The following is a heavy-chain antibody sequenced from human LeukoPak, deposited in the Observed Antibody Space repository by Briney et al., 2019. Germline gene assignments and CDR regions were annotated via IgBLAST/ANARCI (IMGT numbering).Heavy chain of an antibody. Sequence: GGSLRLSCAASGNYWMHWVRQAPGKGLVWVSHINGDGSWTTYADSVKGRFTISKDDAKNTVYLQMNNLRAEDTAVYYCVSFYETYWGRGTLVTVSS. CDR2: INGDGSWT. CDR3: VSFYETY. CDR1: GNYW. D-gene: IGHD2-2*01. J-gene: IGHJ4*02. V-gene: IGHV3-74*01.